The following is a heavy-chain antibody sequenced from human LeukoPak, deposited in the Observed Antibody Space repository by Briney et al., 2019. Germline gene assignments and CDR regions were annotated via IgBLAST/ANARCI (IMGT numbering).Heavy chain of an antibody. J-gene: IGHJ3*02. CDR3: ARLLDYDCSGYPDTFDI. CDR1: RGSISPNY. CDR2: IYYSGST. D-gene: IGHD3-22*01. V-gene: IGHV4-59*01. Sequence: PSETLSLTCTVSRGSISPNYWTWIRQPPGKGLEWIGYIYYSGSTNYNPSLKSRVTISLDTSRSQFSLRLSSVTAADTAVYYCARLLDYDCSGYPDTFDIWGQGTMVTVSS.